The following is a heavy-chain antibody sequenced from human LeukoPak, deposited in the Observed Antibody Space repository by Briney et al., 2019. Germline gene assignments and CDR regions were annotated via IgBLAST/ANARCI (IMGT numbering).Heavy chain of an antibody. CDR1: GFTVSSNY. J-gene: IGHJ4*02. Sequence: TGGSLRLSCAASGFTVSSNYMSWVRQAPGKGLEWVSVIYSGGSTYYADSVKGRFTISRDNSKNTLYLQMNSLRAEDTAVYYCARDRVAVAGYRGYFDYWGQGTLVTVSS. V-gene: IGHV3-66*01. CDR2: IYSGGST. D-gene: IGHD6-19*01. CDR3: ARDRVAVAGYRGYFDY.